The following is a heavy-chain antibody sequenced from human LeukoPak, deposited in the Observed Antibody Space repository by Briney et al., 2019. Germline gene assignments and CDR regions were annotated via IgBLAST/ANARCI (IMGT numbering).Heavy chain of an antibody. CDR3: ARDRRGVVISYGMDV. CDR1: GFTFSSYS. Sequence: PGGSLRLSCAASGFTFSSYSMSWVRQAPGRGLEWVSSISSSSYIYYADSVKGRFTISRDNAKNSLYLQMNSLRAEDTAVYYCARDRRGVVISYGMDVWGQGTTVTVSS. J-gene: IGHJ6*02. CDR2: ISSSSYI. V-gene: IGHV3-21*01. D-gene: IGHD2-21*01.